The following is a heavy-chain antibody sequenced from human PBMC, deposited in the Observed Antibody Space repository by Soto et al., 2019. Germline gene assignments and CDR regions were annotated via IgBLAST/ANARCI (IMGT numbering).Heavy chain of an antibody. D-gene: IGHD6-19*01. V-gene: IGHV4-59*01. CDR1: GGSISGSY. CDR3: ARSVAVPGAHIDY. J-gene: IGHJ4*02. Sequence: SETLSLTCSVSGGSISGSYWSWIRQSPGKGLEWLGYVYYTGSTNYSPSLRRRVSISVDTSKNEFSLRLSSVTAADTAVYFCARSVAVPGAHIDYWGQGTQVTVS. CDR2: VYYTGST.